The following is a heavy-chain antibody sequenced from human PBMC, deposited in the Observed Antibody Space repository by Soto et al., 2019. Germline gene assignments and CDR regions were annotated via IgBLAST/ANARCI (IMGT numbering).Heavy chain of an antibody. V-gene: IGHV3-23*01. Sequence: GSLRLSCAASGFTFSSYAMSWVRQAPGKGLEWVSAISGSGGSTYYADSVKGRFTISRDNSKNTLYLQMNSLRAEDTAVYYCAADTRNWGDYDYYYYMDVWGKGTTVTVSS. CDR3: AADTRNWGDYDYYYYMDV. J-gene: IGHJ6*03. CDR1: GFTFSSYA. D-gene: IGHD2-21*02. CDR2: ISGSGGST.